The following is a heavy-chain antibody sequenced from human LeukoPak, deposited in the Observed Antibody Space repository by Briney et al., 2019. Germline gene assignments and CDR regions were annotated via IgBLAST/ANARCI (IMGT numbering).Heavy chain of an antibody. J-gene: IGHJ3*02. CDR3: ARQISYAAAWPTI. Sequence: PSETLSLTCTVSGDSISSYYWSWVRQPPGKGLEWIGYIHYSGGTSYNPSLKSRVTISVDTSMNQFFLSLTSVTAADTAIYYCARQISYAAAWPTIWGQGTMVTVSS. CDR2: IHYSGGT. CDR1: GDSISSYY. D-gene: IGHD2-2*01. V-gene: IGHV4-59*08.